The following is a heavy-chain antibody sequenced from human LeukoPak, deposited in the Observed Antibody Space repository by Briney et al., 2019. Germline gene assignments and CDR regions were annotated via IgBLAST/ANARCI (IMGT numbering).Heavy chain of an antibody. D-gene: IGHD4-17*01. V-gene: IGHV3-74*01. J-gene: IGHJ4*02. Sequence: GGSLRLSCAASGFTFSSYWMHWVRQAPGKGLVWVSRVKSDGSSTNYAGSVKGRFTISRDNAMNTLYLQMNSLRAEDTAVYYCAREDNGDYYVDYWGQGTLVTVSS. CDR1: GFTFSSYW. CDR2: VKSDGSST. CDR3: AREDNGDYYVDY.